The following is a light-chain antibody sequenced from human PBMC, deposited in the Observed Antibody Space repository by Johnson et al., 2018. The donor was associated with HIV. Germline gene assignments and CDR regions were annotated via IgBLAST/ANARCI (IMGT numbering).Light chain of an antibody. CDR3: GPWDSSLSAGGV. CDR1: SSNIGNNY. CDR2: ENN. Sequence: QSVLTQPPSVSAAPGQKVTISCSVSSSNIGNNYVSWYQQLPGTAPKLLIYENNKRPSGIPDRFSGSKSGTSATLGITGLQTGGAADYYCGPWDSSLSAGGVFVTGTEVTVL. J-gene: IGLJ1*01. V-gene: IGLV1-51*02.